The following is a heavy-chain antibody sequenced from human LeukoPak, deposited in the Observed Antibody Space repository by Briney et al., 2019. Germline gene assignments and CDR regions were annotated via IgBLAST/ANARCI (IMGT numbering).Heavy chain of an antibody. CDR3: ARDGEDYGGNHGEFDY. J-gene: IGHJ4*02. Sequence: PGGSLRPSCAASGFTFSSYAMHWVRQAPGKGLEWVAVISYDGSNKYYADSVKGRFTISRDNSKNTLYLQMNSLRAEDTAVYYCARDGEDYGGNHGEFDYWGQGTLVTVSS. CDR2: ISYDGSNK. D-gene: IGHD4-23*01. V-gene: IGHV3-30*04. CDR1: GFTFSSYA.